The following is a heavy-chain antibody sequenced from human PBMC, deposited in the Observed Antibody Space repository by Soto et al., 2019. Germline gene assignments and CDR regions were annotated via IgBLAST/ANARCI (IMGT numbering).Heavy chain of an antibody. D-gene: IGHD3-22*01. CDR1: GYSFTSYW. CDR3: ARQIYDSDTGPNFQYYFDS. J-gene: IGHJ4*02. V-gene: IGHV5-51*01. CDR2: IYPGDSDT. Sequence: PGESLKISCKGSGYSFTSYWIVWVRQMPGKGLQWMGIIYPGDSDTRYSPSFQGQVTISADKSISTAYLQWSSLKASDTAMYYCARQIYDSDTGPNFQYYFDSWGQGTPVTVSS.